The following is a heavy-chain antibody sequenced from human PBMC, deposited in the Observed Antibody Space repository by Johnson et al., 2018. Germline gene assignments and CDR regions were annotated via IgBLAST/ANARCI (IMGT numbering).Heavy chain of an antibody. Sequence: QVQLVQSGGGVVQPGRSLRLSCAASGFTFSSYGMHWVRQAPGKGLEWVAVISYDGSNKYYADSVKGRFTISRDNSKNTLYLQMNSLRAEDTAVYYCAKGIGVASDYYYYYYMDVWGKGTTVTVSS. D-gene: IGHD3-3*01. J-gene: IGHJ6*03. CDR3: AKGIGVASDYYYYYYMDV. CDR1: GFTFSSYG. V-gene: IGHV3-30*18. CDR2: ISYDGSNK.